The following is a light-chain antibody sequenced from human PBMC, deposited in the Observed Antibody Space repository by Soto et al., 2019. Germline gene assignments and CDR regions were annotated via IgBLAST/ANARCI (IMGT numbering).Light chain of an antibody. CDR1: QSINNG. CDR2: KAS. CDR3: QQYNSYSWT. V-gene: IGKV1-5*03. Sequence: DNQMTQSPSTLSASVGDRVTITCRASQSINNGLAWYQQKPGKAPKLLIYKASTLESGVPSRFSGSGSGTEFTLTISSLQPDDFATYYCQQYNSYSWTFGQGTKVDIK. J-gene: IGKJ1*01.